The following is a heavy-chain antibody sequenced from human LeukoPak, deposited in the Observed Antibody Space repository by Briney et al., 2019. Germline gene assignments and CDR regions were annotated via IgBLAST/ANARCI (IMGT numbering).Heavy chain of an antibody. CDR3: ARGSSSWHGGMDV. Sequence: GGSLRLSCAASRFTVSSNYMSWVRQAPGKGLEWVSIIYSGGTIHYADSVKGRFTISRDNTKNTLYLQMDSLRAEDTAVYYCARGSSSWHGGMDVWGQGTTVTVSS. D-gene: IGHD6-13*01. CDR2: IYSGGTI. CDR1: RFTVSSNY. V-gene: IGHV3-53*01. J-gene: IGHJ6*02.